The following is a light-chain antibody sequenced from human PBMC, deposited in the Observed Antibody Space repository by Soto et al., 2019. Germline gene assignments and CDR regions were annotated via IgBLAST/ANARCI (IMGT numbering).Light chain of an antibody. V-gene: IGKV1-39*01. J-gene: IGKJ4*01. Sequence: DSQMTQSLSSLSASIGDRVTITCRASQSISSYLNWYQQKPGKAPKLLIYAASSLQSGVPSRFSGSGSGTDFTLTISSLQPEDFATYYCQQSYSTPLTFGGGSNVDIK. CDR3: QQSYSTPLT. CDR2: AAS. CDR1: QSISSY.